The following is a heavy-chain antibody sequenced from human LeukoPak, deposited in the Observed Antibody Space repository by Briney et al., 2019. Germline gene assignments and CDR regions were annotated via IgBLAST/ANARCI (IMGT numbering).Heavy chain of an antibody. CDR2: ISAYNGNT. D-gene: IGHD2-2*01. Sequence: GASVKVSCKASGYTFTSYGISWVRQAPGQGLEWMGWISAYNGNTNYAQMLQGRVTMTTDTSTSTAYMELRSLRSDDTAVYYCARDCGTSSYLGTNKLDYWGQGTLVTVSS. CDR3: ARDCGTSSYLGTNKLDY. V-gene: IGHV1-18*04. CDR1: GYTFTSYG. J-gene: IGHJ4*02.